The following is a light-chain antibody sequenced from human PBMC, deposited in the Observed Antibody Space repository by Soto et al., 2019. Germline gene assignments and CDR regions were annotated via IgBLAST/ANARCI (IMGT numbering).Light chain of an antibody. CDR3: QQYNNWPPWT. V-gene: IGKV3-15*01. CDR1: QSVSNY. CDR2: GAS. J-gene: IGKJ1*01. Sequence: EIALTQSPATLSLSPGERATLSCRASQSVSNYLAWYQQKPGQAPRLLIYGASTRATGLPARFSGSGSGTEFTLTISSLQSEDFAVYYCQQYNNWPPWTFGQGTKVDIK.